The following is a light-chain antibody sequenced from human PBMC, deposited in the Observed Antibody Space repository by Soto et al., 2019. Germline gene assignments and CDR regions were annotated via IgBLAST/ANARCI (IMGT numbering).Light chain of an antibody. CDR1: QSVSYN. V-gene: IGKV3-15*01. J-gene: IGKJ4*01. Sequence: EIVMTQSPATLSVSPGERATLSCRASQSVSYNLAWYQQKPGQGPRLLIYGAFTRATGIPARFSGSGSGTEFPLTISSLQSEDFSLYYCQQYKNWPPLTFGGGTKVEIK. CDR2: GAF. CDR3: QQYKNWPPLT.